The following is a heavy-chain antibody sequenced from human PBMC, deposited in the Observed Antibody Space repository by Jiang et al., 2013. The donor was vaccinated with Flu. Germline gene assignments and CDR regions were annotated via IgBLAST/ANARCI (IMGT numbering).Heavy chain of an antibody. Sequence: SGGSISSSSYYWGWIRQPPGKGLEWIGSIYYSGSTYYNPSLKSRVTISVDTSKNQFSLKLSSVTAADTAVYYCARLPGYYGSGSYSYYYFYGMDVWGQGTTVTVSS. CDR1: GGSISSSSYY. CDR2: IYYSGST. D-gene: IGHD3-10*01. J-gene: IGHJ6*02. CDR3: ARLPGYYGSGSYSYYYFYGMDV. V-gene: IGHV4-39*01.